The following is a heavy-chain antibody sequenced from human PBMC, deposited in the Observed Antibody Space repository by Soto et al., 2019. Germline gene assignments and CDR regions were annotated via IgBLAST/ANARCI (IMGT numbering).Heavy chain of an antibody. J-gene: IGHJ6*02. D-gene: IGHD2-2*01. CDR3: ARSYCSSTSCYGGDYYGMDV. CDR1: GGTFSNYA. CDR2: IIPIFGTA. V-gene: IGHV1-69*06. Sequence: QVQLVQSGAEVKKPGSSVKVSGKASGGTFSNYAISWVRQAPGQGLEWMGGIIPIFGTANYAQKFQGRVTITADKSTSTAYMELSSLRSEDTAVYYCARSYCSSTSCYGGDYYGMDVWGQGTTVTVSS.